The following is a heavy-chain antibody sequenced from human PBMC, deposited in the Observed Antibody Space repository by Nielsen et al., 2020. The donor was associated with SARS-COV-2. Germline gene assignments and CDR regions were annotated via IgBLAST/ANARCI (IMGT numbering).Heavy chain of an antibody. Sequence: GSLRLSCTVSGGSISSSSYYWGWIRQPPGKGLEWIGSIYYSGSTYYNPSLKSRVTISVDTSKNQFSLKLSSVTAADTAVYYCARGDRKWELGREYYYYGMDVWGQGTTVTVSS. D-gene: IGHD1-26*01. CDR1: GGSISSSSYY. CDR3: ARGDRKWELGREYYYYGMDV. V-gene: IGHV4-39*01. CDR2: IYYSGST. J-gene: IGHJ6*02.